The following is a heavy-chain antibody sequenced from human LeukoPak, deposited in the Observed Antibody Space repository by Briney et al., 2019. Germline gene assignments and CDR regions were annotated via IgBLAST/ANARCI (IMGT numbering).Heavy chain of an antibody. Sequence: PSETLSLTCTVSGGSISSYYWSWIRQPPGKGLEWIGYIYYSGSTNYNPSLSSRVTISVDTSKNQFSLKLSSVTAADTAVYYCARDCSSTSCYGGGFDYWGQGTLVTVSS. CDR1: GGSISSYY. D-gene: IGHD2-2*01. V-gene: IGHV4-59*01. CDR3: ARDCSSTSCYGGGFDY. J-gene: IGHJ4*02. CDR2: IYYSGST.